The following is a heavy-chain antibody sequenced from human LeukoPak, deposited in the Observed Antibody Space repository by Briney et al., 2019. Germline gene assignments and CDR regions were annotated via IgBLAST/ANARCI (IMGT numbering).Heavy chain of an antibody. J-gene: IGHJ5*02. V-gene: IGHV4-39*07. CDR3: AREPDA. Sequence: SETLSLTCTVSGGSISGSGYYWGWIRQPPTKGLEWVANVNYRGSAFYSPSLRGRATISVDTSKNQFSLRLTSVTAADTAVYYCAREPDAWGQGTLVTVSS. CDR2: VNYRGSA. CDR1: GGSISGSGYY.